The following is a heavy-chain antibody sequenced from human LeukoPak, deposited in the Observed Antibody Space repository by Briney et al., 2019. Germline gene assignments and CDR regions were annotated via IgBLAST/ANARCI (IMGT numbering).Heavy chain of an antibody. V-gene: IGHV1-69*04. D-gene: IGHD3-9*01. CDR1: GGTFTNYA. CDR2: ITTILNVT. CDR3: ARGGGVDILTGFQY. J-gene: IGHJ4*02. Sequence: SVKVSCKASGGTFTNYAINWVRQAPGQGLEWMGRITTILNVTNYAQKFQGRVTITADQSTSTVYMELSSLRSEDTAVYYCARGGGVDILTGFQYWGQGTLVT.